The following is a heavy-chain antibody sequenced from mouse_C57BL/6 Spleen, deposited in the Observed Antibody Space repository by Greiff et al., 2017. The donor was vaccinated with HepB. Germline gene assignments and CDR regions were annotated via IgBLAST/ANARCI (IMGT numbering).Heavy chain of an antibody. CDR2: IWSDGST. CDR1: GFSLTSYG. Sequence: VQLQQSGPGLVAPSQSLSITCTVSGFSLTSYGVHWVRQPPGKGLEWLVVIWSDGSTTYNSALKSRLSISKENSKSQVFLKMNSLQTDDTAMYYCARHSPYVSSFAYWGQGTLVTVSA. CDR3: ARHSPYVSSFAY. V-gene: IGHV2-6-1*01. J-gene: IGHJ3*01.